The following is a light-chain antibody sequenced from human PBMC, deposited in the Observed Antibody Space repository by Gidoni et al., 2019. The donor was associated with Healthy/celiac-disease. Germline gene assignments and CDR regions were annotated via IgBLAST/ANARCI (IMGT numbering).Light chain of an antibody. CDR3: CSYAGSYTVV. V-gene: IGLV2-11*01. CDR1: SSYVGGYNY. Sequence: QSALTQPRPVSGPPGQSVTISCTGTSSYVGGYNYGSWYQQNPGNARKLMIYDVSKRPSGVPDRFSGSKSGNTASLTISGLQAEDEAEYYCCSYAGSYTVVFGGGTKLTVL. J-gene: IGLJ2*01. CDR2: DVS.